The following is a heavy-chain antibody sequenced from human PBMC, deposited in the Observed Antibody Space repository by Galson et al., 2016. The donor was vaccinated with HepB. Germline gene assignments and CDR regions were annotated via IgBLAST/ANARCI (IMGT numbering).Heavy chain of an antibody. J-gene: IGHJ4*02. D-gene: IGHD2-21*02. CDR1: GYSFTGFW. CDR3: ARRTVDYYKGASDY. CDR2: IYPGDSET. Sequence: QSGAEVKKPGESLKIFCKGSGYSFTGFWIGWVRQKPGKGLEWMGIIYPGDSETRYSPSFQGQVTMSVDKSINTAYLQWSSLKASDTAIYYCARRTVDYYKGASDYWGQGTLVTVSS. V-gene: IGHV5-51*03.